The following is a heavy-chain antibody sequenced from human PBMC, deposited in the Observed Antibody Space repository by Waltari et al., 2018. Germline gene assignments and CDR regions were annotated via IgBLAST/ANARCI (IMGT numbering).Heavy chain of an antibody. CDR1: RATASSYA. CDR3: LTVTTDGFDN. CDR2: IIPSCGTA. J-gene: IGHJ4*02. V-gene: IGHV1-69*12. Sequence: HVQLVQSAAEVMKPGSSVKVSCLASRATASSYAISWGRQGHGQGLECMGGIIPSCGTANDAQKFQGRVTITADESTSTAYMELSSVGAEDTAVYDSLTVTTDGFDNWGQGTLVTVSS. D-gene: IGHD4-17*01.